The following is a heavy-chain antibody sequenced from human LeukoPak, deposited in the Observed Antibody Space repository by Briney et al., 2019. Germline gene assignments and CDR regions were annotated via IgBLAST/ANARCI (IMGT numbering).Heavy chain of an antibody. CDR2: IYYSGST. J-gene: IGHJ4*02. CDR3: ARYSSGWYEDY. Sequence: SETLSLTCTVSGGSISSYYWSWIRQPPGKGLEWIGYIYYSGSTNYNPSLKRRVTISVDTSKNQFSLKLSSVTAADTAVYYCARYSSGWYEDYWGQGTLVTVSS. CDR1: GGSISSYY. D-gene: IGHD6-19*01. V-gene: IGHV4-59*01.